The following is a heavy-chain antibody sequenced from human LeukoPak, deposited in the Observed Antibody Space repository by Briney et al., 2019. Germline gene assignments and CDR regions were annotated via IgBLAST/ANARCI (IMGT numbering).Heavy chain of an antibody. CDR2: ISAYNGNT. D-gene: IGHD6-6*01. CDR1: GYTFTSYG. Sequence: ASVKVSCKASGYTFTSYGISWVRQAPGQGLEWMGWISAYNGNTNYAQKLQGRVTMTIDTSTSTAYMELRSLRSDDTAVYYCARDSIAAPVDYYYGMDVWGQGTTVTVSS. J-gene: IGHJ6*02. CDR3: ARDSIAAPVDYYYGMDV. V-gene: IGHV1-18*01.